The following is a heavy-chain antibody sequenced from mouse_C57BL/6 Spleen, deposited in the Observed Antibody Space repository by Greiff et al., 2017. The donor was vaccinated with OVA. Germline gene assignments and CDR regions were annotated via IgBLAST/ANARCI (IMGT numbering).Heavy chain of an antibody. CDR3: ARGSFAY. D-gene: IGHD6-1*01. V-gene: IGHV5-17*01. Sequence: DVMLVESGGGLVKPGGSLTLSCAASGFTFSDYGMHWVRQAPEKGLEWVAYISSGSSTIYYADTVKGRFTISRDNAKNTLFLQMTSLRSEDTAMYYCARGSFAYWGQGTLVTVSA. J-gene: IGHJ3*01. CDR2: ISSGSSTI. CDR1: GFTFSDYG.